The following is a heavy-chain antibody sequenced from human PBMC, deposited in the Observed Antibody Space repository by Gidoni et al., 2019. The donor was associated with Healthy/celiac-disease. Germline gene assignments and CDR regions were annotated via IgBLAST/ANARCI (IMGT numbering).Heavy chain of an antibody. CDR1: GFTFSSSG. CDR3: ANQRYGSGSYYINY. D-gene: IGHD3-10*01. J-gene: IGHJ4*02. CDR2: ISYDGSNK. V-gene: IGHV3-30*18. Sequence: QVQLVESGGGVVQPGRSLRLSCAASGFTFSSSGMHWVRQAPGKGLEWVAVISYDGSNKYYADSVKGRFTISRDNSKNTLYLQMNSLRAEDTAVYYCANQRYGSGSYYINYWGQGTLVTVSS.